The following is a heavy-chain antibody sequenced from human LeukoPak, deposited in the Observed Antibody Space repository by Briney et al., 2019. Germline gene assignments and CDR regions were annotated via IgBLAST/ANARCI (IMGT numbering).Heavy chain of an antibody. CDR1: GFTFSSYW. CDR2: IRDNGGEI. V-gene: IGHV3-7*01. J-gene: IGHJ4*02. D-gene: IGHD3-22*01. CDR3: ARDMPRVSYYGSIFDS. Sequence: GGSLRLSCEASGFTFSSYWRRWVRQAPGKGLEWVANIRDNGGEIYYVDSVKGRFTISRDNAKSSLFLQMNSLRAEDAAVYYCARDMPRVSYYGSIFDSWGQGTLVTVSS.